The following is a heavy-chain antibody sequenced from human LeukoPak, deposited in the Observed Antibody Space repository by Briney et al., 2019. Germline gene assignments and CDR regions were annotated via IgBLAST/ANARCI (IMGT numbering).Heavy chain of an antibody. D-gene: IGHD3-22*01. CDR2: IKQDGSEK. Sequence: GGSLRLSCAASGFTCSSYWMSWVRQAPGKGLEWVATIKQDGSEKDFVDSVKGRFTISRDNAKNSLYLQMNSLRAEDTALYYCARVGYYYHYWGQGTLVTVSS. J-gene: IGHJ4*02. CDR3: ARVGYYYHY. CDR1: GFTCSSYW. V-gene: IGHV3-7*01.